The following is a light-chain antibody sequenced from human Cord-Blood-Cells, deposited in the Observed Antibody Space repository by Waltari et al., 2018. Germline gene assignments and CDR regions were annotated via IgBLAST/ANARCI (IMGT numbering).Light chain of an antibody. Sequence: QSALTQPASVSGSPGQSITISCTGTRSDVGSYNLVSWYQQHPGKAPKLMIDEGSKRPSGVSNSFSGSKSGNTACLTISGLQAEDEADYYCCSYAGSSTYVCGTGTKVTVL. CDR1: RSDVGSYNL. CDR2: EGS. J-gene: IGLJ1*01. V-gene: IGLV2-23*01. CDR3: CSYAGSSTYV.